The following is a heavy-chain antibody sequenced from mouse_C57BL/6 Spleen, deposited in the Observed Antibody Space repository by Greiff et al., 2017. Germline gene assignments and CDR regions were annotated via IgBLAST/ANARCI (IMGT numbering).Heavy chain of an antibody. CDR2: IYPGDGDT. D-gene: IGHD1-1*01. V-gene: IGHV1-80*01. CDR3: ARRDYGSSSGGLDY. Sequence: QGQLQQSGAELVKPGASVKISCKASGYAFSSYWMNWVKQRPGKGLEGIGQIYPGDGDTNYNGKFKGKATLTADKSSSTAYMQLSSLTSEDSAVYFCARRDYGSSSGGLDYWGQGTTLTVSS. CDR1: GYAFSSYW. J-gene: IGHJ2*01.